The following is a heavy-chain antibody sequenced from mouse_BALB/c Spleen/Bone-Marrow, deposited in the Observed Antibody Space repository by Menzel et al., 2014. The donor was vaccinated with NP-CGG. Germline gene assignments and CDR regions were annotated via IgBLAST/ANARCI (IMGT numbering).Heavy chain of an antibody. CDR2: IDPANGNA. D-gene: IGHD2-14*01. V-gene: IGHV14-3*02. J-gene: IGHJ2*01. Sequence: EVQLVESGAELVKPGAPVRLSCTASGFNIKDTYMHWVKQGPEQGLEWIGRIDPANGNAKYDPKFQGKATITADTSSNTAYLQLSSLTSEDTAVYYCARYRLGTYFDFWGQGTTLTVSS. CDR3: ARYRLGTYFDF. CDR1: GFNIKDTY.